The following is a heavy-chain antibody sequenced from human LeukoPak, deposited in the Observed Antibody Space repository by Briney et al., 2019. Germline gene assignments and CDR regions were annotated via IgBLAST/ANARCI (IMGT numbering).Heavy chain of an antibody. CDR1: SGSISSGGYY. CDR2: IYYNGRT. D-gene: IGHD6-13*01. Sequence: SQTLSLTCTVSSGSISSGGYYWSWIRQHPGKGLEWIGYIYYNGRTYYNPSLKSRVTISVDTSENQFSLKLASVTAADTAVYFCARAFGASWYYFDYWGQGTLVTVSS. J-gene: IGHJ4*02. V-gene: IGHV4-31*03. CDR3: ARAFGASWYYFDY.